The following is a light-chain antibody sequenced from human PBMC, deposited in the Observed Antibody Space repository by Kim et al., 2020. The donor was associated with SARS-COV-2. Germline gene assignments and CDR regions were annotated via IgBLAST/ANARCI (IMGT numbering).Light chain of an antibody. V-gene: IGLV2-14*03. CDR2: DVN. CDR1: YNY. Sequence: YNYVSWYQHHPGRVPKLILYDVNKRPSGVSDRFSGSQSGNTASLTISGLQAEDEADYYCSSYTSSITVLFGGGTQLTVL. J-gene: IGLJ3*02. CDR3: SSYTSSITVL.